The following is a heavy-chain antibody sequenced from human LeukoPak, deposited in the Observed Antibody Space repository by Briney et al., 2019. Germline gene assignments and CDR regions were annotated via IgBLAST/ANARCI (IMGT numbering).Heavy chain of an antibody. CDR1: GGSISNYY. D-gene: IGHD2-21*01. CDR2: IYYSGGT. V-gene: IGHV4-59*01. J-gene: IGHJ6*03. Sequence: SGTLSLTCTVSGGSISNYYWSWIRQSPGKGLEWIGYIYYSGGTNYNPSLKSRVTISVDTSKKQFSLRLSSVTAADTAVYYCARDLWPHMDVWGKGTTVTVSS. CDR3: ARDLWPHMDV.